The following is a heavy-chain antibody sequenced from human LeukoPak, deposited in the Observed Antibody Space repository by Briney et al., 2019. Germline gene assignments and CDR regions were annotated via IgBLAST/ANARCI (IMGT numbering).Heavy chain of an antibody. J-gene: IGHJ4*02. D-gene: IGHD3-9*01. CDR3: ARGGVVLRYFDWLPFDY. Sequence: PSETLSLTCSVSGGSISSYYWSWIRQPPGKGLEWIGYIYYSGSTNYNPSLKSRVTISVDTSKNQFSLKLSSVTAADTAVYYCARGGVVLRYFDWLPFDYWGQGTLVTVSS. CDR1: GGSISSYY. V-gene: IGHV4-59*01. CDR2: IYYSGST.